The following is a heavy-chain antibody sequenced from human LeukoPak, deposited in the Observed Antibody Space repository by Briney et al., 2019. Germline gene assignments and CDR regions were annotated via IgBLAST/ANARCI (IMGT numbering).Heavy chain of an antibody. D-gene: IGHD1-20*01. CDR3: ASGLITASPPFSHYQYYMDV. V-gene: IGHV1-2*02. CDR2: INTNSGGT. CDR1: GYTFTGYY. Sequence: ASVKVSCKASGYTFTGYYMHWVRRAPGQGLEWMGWINTNSGGTYYPQKFQGRVTMTRDTSISTAYMEMSGLRSDDTAVYYCASGLITASPPFSHYQYYMDVWGKGTTVTVSS. J-gene: IGHJ6*03.